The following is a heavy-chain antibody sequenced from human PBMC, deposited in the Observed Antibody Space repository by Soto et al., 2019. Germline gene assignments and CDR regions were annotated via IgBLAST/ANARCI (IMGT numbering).Heavy chain of an antibody. CDR2: IWYDGSNK. D-gene: IGHD2-2*01. Sequence: GGSLRLSCAASGFTFSSYGMHWVRQAPGKGLEWVAVIWYDGSNKYYADSVKGRFTISRDNSKNTLYLQMNSLRAEDTAVYYCARADGAVPAAPDYWGQGTLVTVSS. CDR3: ARADGAVPAAPDY. V-gene: IGHV3-33*01. J-gene: IGHJ4*02. CDR1: GFTFSSYG.